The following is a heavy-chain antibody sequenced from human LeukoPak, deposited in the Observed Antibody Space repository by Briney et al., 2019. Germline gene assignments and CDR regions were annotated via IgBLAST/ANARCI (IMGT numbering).Heavy chain of an antibody. V-gene: IGHV3-30*18. D-gene: IGHD1-26*01. Sequence: GGSLRLSCAASGFTFSSYGMHWVRQAPGKGLEWVAVISYDGSNKYYADSVKGRFTISRDNSKNTLYLQMNSLRAEDTAVYYCANAGIVGAHDYWGQGTLVTVSS. J-gene: IGHJ4*02. CDR3: ANAGIVGAHDY. CDR2: ISYDGSNK. CDR1: GFTFSSYG.